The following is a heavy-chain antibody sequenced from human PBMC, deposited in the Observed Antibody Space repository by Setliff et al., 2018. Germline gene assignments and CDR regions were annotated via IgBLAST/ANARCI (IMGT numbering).Heavy chain of an antibody. V-gene: IGHV4-31*03. CDR2: IYYSGST. CDR1: GGSISSGGYY. D-gene: IGHD4-17*01. CDR3: ARDPLTTNRRRAFDI. Sequence: KTSETLSLTCTVSGGSISSGGYYWSWIRQHPGKGLEWIGYIYYSGSTYYNPSLKSRVTISVDTPKNRFSLKLSSVTAADTAVYYCARDPLTTNRRRAFDIWGQGTMVTVSS. J-gene: IGHJ3*02.